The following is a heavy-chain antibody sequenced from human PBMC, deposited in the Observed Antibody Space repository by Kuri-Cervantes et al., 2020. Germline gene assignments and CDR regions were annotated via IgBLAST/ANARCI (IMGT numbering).Heavy chain of an antibody. CDR2: IYWDDDK. V-gene: IGHV2-5*02. CDR1: GFSLSASGMG. CDR3: AHSVSGYSGYDY. Sequence: SGPTLVKPTQTLTLTCTFPGFSLSASGMGVGWIRQPPGKALEWLALIYWDDDKRYSPSLKSRLTITKDTSKNQVVLTMTNMDPVDTATYYCAHSVSGYSGYDYWGQGALVTVSS. J-gene: IGHJ4*02. D-gene: IGHD5-12*01.